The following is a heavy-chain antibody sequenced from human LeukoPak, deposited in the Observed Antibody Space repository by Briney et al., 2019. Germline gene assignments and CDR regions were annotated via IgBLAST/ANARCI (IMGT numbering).Heavy chain of an antibody. D-gene: IGHD2-15*01. CDR3: AKATMAYCSGGSCYPFDY. CDR1: GFIFSNYA. Sequence: GGSPRLSCAASGFIFSNYAMSWVRQAPGKGLEWVSPISASGLSTYYADSVRGRFTISRDNSKNKLYLQMNSLRAEDTAVYYCAKATMAYCSGGSCYPFDYWGQGTLVTVSS. V-gene: IGHV3-23*01. J-gene: IGHJ4*02. CDR2: ISASGLST.